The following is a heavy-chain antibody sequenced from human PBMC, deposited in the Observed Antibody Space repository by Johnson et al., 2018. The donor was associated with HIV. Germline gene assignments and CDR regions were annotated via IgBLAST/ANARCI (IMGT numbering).Heavy chain of an antibody. Sequence: VQLVESGGGLVKPGGSLRLSCAASGFSFSDYYMSWIRQAPGKGLESVSVVYSGGTTHYADSVKGRSTISRDNSKNTLFLQMNSLRTEDTALYYCAKSRGGYSYGYDAFDIWGQGTMVTVS. CDR3: AKSRGGYSYGYDAFDI. CDR2: VYSGGTT. D-gene: IGHD5-18*01. CDR1: GFSFSDYY. V-gene: IGHV3-66*02. J-gene: IGHJ3*02.